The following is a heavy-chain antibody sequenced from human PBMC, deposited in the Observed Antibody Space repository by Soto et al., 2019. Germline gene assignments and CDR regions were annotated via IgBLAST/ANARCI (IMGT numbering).Heavy chain of an antibody. Sequence: QVQLQEAGPGLVKPSQTLSLTCTVSVGSISSGGYYWSWIRQHPGKGLEWIGSSYSSGSPYYNPSLMPRVTISVDPSQNQSSLKLSSVPAADTAVYYCAIAVLHWGQGTLVTVSS. CDR2: SYSSGSP. CDR1: VGSISSGGYY. D-gene: IGHD2-21*01. J-gene: IGHJ4*02. CDR3: AIAVLH. V-gene: IGHV4-31*03.